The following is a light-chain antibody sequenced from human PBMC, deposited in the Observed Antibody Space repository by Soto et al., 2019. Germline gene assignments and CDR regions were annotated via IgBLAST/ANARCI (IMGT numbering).Light chain of an antibody. V-gene: IGLV2-14*01. J-gene: IGLJ1*01. CDR1: SSDVGGYNF. CDR2: EVG. CDR3: SSYASSNFV. Sequence: QSALAQPASMFGSPGQSITISCTGTSSDVGGYNFVSWYQQHPGKAPKLMIYEVGNRPSGVSNRFSGSKSGNTASLTISGLQADDEADYYCSSYASSNFVFGTGTKVTVL.